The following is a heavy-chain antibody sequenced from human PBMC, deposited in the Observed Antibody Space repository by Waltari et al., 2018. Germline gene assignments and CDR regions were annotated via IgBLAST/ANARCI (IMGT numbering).Heavy chain of an antibody. CDR3: ARVGGSYSIVDI. Sequence: QVQLQESGPGLVKPSETLSLTCTVSGGSISSYYWSWIRQPPGKGLEWNGYIYYSGSTNYNPSLKSRVTISVDTSKNQFSLKLSSVTAADTAVYYCARVGGSYSIVDIWGQGTMVTVSS. J-gene: IGHJ3*02. CDR2: IYYSGST. V-gene: IGHV4-59*01. D-gene: IGHD1-26*01. CDR1: GGSISSYY.